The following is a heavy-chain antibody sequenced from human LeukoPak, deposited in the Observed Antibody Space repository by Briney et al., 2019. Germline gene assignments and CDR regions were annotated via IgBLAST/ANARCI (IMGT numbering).Heavy chain of an antibody. CDR2: ISSKAENYAT. CDR1: GFTFSGST. D-gene: IGHD1-26*01. CDR3: TRGATEYYDY. Sequence: GPLRLSCAASGFTFSGSTMHWVRQTPGKGLEWVGRISSKAENYATAYAASVKGRFTISRDDSKNTAYLKMNSLKIEDTAVYYCTRGATEYYDYWGQGTLVTVSS. V-gene: IGHV3-73*01. J-gene: IGHJ4*02.